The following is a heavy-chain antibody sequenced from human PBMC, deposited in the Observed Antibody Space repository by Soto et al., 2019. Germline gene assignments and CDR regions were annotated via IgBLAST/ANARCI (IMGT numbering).Heavy chain of an antibody. CDR1: GGSISSYY. V-gene: IGHV4-59*01. D-gene: IGHD6-13*01. CDR2: IYYSGST. J-gene: IGHJ4*02. Sequence: SETLSLTCTVSGGSISSYYWSWIRQPPGKGLEWIGYIYYSGSTNYNPSLKSRVTISVDTSKNQFSLKLSSVTAADTAVYYCAREVGSWYYIDFWGQGTLVTVSS. CDR3: AREVGSWYYIDF.